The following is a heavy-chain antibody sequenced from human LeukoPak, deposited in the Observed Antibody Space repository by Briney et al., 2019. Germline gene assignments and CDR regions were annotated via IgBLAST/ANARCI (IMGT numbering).Heavy chain of an antibody. CDR2: ISSSGSTI. CDR3: ARDRGVGANRWFYP. J-gene: IGHJ5*02. Sequence: PGGSLRPSCAAPGFTFRDYYMSWIRQAPGKGLEWVSYISSSGSTIYYADTVKGRFTISRDNAKNSLYLQMNSLRAEDTAVYYCARDRGVGANRWFYPWGQGTLVTVSS. D-gene: IGHD1-26*01. CDR1: GFTFRDYY. V-gene: IGHV3-11*01.